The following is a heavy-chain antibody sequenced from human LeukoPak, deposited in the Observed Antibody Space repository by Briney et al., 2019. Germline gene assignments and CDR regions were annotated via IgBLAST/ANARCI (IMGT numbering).Heavy chain of an antibody. Sequence: ASVKVSCKASGYTFTGYYMHWVRQAPGQGLEWMGWINPNSGGTNYAQKFQGWVTMTRDTSISTAYMELRSLRSDDTAVYYCARDNLRGGGYSYGYASYYYYMDVWGKGTTVTVSS. CDR2: INPNSGGT. J-gene: IGHJ6*03. D-gene: IGHD5-18*01. CDR1: GYTFTGYY. CDR3: ARDNLRGGGYSYGYASYYYYMDV. V-gene: IGHV1-2*04.